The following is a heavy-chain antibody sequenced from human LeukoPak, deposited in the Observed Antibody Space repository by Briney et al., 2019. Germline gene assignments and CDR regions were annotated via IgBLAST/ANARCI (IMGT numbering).Heavy chain of an antibody. CDR1: GGTFISYT. J-gene: IGHJ6*02. Sequence: SVKVSCKASGGTFISYTISWVRQAPGQGLEWMGRIIPIFGIANYAQKFQGRVTITADKSTSTAYMDLSSLRSEDTAVYYCASEYQLLNYYYYGMDVWGLGTTVTVSS. D-gene: IGHD2-2*01. CDR2: IIPIFGIA. V-gene: IGHV1-69*02. CDR3: ASEYQLLNYYYYGMDV.